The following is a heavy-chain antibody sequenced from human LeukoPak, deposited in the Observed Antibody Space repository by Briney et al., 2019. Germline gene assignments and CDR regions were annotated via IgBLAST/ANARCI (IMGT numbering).Heavy chain of an antibody. CDR2: ISYDGRKK. J-gene: IGHJ4*02. D-gene: IGHD4-23*01. CDR3: ARDPFSTVVASPIDY. CDR1: GFTFSSCD. Sequence: LTGRSLRLSCAASGFTFSSCDMHWVRQAPGKGLEWVEFISYDGRKKYYADSVKGRFTISRDNSKNTVSLQMSSLRAEDRAVYFCARDPFSTVVASPIDYWGQGTLVTVSS. V-gene: IGHV3-30*04.